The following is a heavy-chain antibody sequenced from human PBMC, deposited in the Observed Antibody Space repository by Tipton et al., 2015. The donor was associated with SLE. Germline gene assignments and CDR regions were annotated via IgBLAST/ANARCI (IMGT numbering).Heavy chain of an antibody. CDR3: ARGHYDSSGFGY. Sequence: GLVKPSQTLSLTCAISGDSVSSNSAAWNWIRQSPSRGLEWLGRTYYRSKWYNDYAVSVKSRITINPDTSKNQFSLKLSSVTAADTAVYYCARGHYDSSGFGYWGQETLVTVSS. V-gene: IGHV6-1*01. CDR1: GDSVSSNSAA. CDR2: TYYRSKWYN. D-gene: IGHD3-22*01. J-gene: IGHJ4*02.